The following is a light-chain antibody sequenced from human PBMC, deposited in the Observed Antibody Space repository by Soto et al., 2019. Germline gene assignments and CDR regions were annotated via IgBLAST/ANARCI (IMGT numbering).Light chain of an antibody. J-gene: IGKJ4*01. V-gene: IGKV1-27*01. CDR3: QKYNSAPLT. Sequence: DIQWTQSPSSLSASVGDRVTITCRVSQGISSYLNWYRQKPGKAPKLLIYTASTLQSGVPSRFSGSGSGTDFTLTISSLKKEDGATYYCQKYNSAPLTFGGGTKVDIK. CDR2: TAS. CDR1: QGISSY.